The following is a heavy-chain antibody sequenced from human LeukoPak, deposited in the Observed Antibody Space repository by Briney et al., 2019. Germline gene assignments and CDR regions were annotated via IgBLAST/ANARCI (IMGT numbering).Heavy chain of an antibody. CDR3: ASEPHGGNSHY. D-gene: IGHD4-23*01. V-gene: IGHV5-51*01. CDR2: IYPGDSDT. J-gene: IGHJ4*02. CDR1: GFTFSSYW. Sequence: GGSLRLSCAASGFTFSSYWMSWVRQMPGKGLEWMGIIYPGDSDTRYSPSFQGQVTISADKSISTAYLQWSSLKASDTAMYYCASEPHGGNSHYWGQGTLVTVSS.